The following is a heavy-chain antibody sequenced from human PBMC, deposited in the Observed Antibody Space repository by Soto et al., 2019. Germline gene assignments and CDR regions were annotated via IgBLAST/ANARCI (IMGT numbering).Heavy chain of an antibody. V-gene: IGHV3-30*18. CDR2: ISYDGSNK. CDR1: GFTFSSYG. D-gene: IGHD3-3*01. Sequence: QVQLVESGGGVVQPGRSLRLSCAASGFTFSSYGMHWVRQAPGTGLEWVAVISYDGSNKYYADSVKGRFTISRDNSKNTLYLQMNSLRAEDTAVYYCAKRGPLRFLEWETGPFDYWGQGTLVTVSS. J-gene: IGHJ4*02. CDR3: AKRGPLRFLEWETGPFDY.